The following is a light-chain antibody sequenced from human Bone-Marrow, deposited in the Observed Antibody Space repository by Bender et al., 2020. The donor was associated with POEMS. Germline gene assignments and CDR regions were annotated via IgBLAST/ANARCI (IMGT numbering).Light chain of an antibody. CDR2: ADD. V-gene: IGLV1-44*01. Sequence: QSVLTQPPSASGTPVQRVTISCSGGIIGSNPINWYQQPPGTAPRLFIYADDRRPSGVPNRCSASKSGSSASLAISGRQSEDAADYYCSTWDDRLNAWLFGGGTKLTVL. CDR1: IIGSNP. J-gene: IGLJ3*02. CDR3: STWDDRLNAWL.